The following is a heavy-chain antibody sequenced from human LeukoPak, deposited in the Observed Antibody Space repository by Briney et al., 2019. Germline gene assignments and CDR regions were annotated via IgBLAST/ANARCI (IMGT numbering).Heavy chain of an antibody. D-gene: IGHD6-6*01. CDR2: IWYDGSNK. J-gene: IGHJ4*02. Sequence: GRSPRLSCAASGFTFSSYGMHWVRQAPGKGLEWVAVIWYDGSNKYYADSVKGRFTISRDNSKNTLYLQMNSLRAEDTAVYYCARDWGAARLFDYWGQGTLVTVSS. CDR3: ARDWGAARLFDY. CDR1: GFTFSSYG. V-gene: IGHV3-33*01.